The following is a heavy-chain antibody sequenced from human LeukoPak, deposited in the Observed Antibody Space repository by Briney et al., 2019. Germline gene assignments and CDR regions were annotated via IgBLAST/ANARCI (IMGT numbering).Heavy chain of an antibody. J-gene: IGHJ5*02. CDR2: INPNSGGT. Sequence: GASVKVSCKASGYTFTGYYMHWVRQAPGQGLEWMGWINPNSGGTNYAQKFQGRVTMTRDTSISTAYMELSRLRSDDTAIYYCARDLQYCSGGSCYSGSADWFDPWGQGTLVTVSS. CDR3: ARDLQYCSGGSCYSGSADWFDP. D-gene: IGHD2-15*01. V-gene: IGHV1-2*02. CDR1: GYTFTGYY.